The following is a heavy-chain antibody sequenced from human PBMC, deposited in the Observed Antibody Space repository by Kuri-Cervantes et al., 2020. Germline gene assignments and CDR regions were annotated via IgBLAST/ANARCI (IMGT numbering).Heavy chain of an antibody. CDR2: INPNSGST. CDR1: GYTFTSYA. Sequence: ASVKVSCKASGYTFTSYAMNWVRQAPGQGLEWMGWINPNSGSTNYAQKFQGWVTMTRDTSISTAYMELSRLRSDDTAVYYCARGELDYGDPNFDYWGQGTLVTVSS. CDR3: ARGELDYGDPNFDY. D-gene: IGHD4-17*01. J-gene: IGHJ4*02. V-gene: IGHV1-2*04.